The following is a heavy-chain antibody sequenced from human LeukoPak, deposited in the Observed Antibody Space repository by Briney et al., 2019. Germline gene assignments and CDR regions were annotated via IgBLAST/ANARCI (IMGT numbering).Heavy chain of an antibody. CDR3: ANSGYDSSGYYYK. Sequence: GGSLRLSCAASGFTFSSYSMNWVRQAPGKGLEWVSAISGSGGSTYYADSVKGRFTISRDNSKNTLYLQMNSLRAEDTAVYYCANSGYDSSGYYYKWGQGTLVTVSS. CDR1: GFTFSSYS. V-gene: IGHV3-23*01. D-gene: IGHD3-22*01. J-gene: IGHJ4*02. CDR2: ISGSGGST.